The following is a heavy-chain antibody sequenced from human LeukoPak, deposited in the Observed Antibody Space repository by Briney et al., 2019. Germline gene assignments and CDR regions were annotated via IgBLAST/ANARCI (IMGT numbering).Heavy chain of an antibody. CDR3: ARDWATVTELDY. D-gene: IGHD4-17*01. V-gene: IGHV4-39*02. Sequence: SETLSLTCSVSGGSLNSYYWGWIRQPPGKGLEWIGSLYYSGSTYYNPSLKSRVTISVDTSKNQFSLKLSSVTAADTAVYYCARDWATVTELDYWGQGTLVTVSS. CDR2: LYYSGST. J-gene: IGHJ4*02. CDR1: GGSLNSYY.